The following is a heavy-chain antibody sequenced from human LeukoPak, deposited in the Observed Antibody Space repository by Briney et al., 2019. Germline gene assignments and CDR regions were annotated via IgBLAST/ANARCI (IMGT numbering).Heavy chain of an antibody. J-gene: IGHJ4*02. V-gene: IGHV4-34*01. Sequence: SETLSLTCAVYGGSFSGHYWSWIRQPPGKGLEWIGEINHSGSTNYNPSLKSRVTISVDTSKNQFSLKLNSLTIADTAVYYCTRGAGWLIDYWGQGILVTVSS. CDR2: INHSGST. D-gene: IGHD3-16*01. CDR3: TRGAGWLIDY. CDR1: GGSFSGHY.